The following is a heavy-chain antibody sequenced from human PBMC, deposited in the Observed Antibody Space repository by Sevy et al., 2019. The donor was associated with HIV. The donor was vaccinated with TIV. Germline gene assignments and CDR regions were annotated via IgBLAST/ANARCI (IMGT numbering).Heavy chain of an antibody. CDR3: AHSDCSSTSCLRTNWFDP. CDR1: GFSLSTSGVG. J-gene: IGHJ5*02. Sequence: SGPTLVNPTQTLTLTCTFSGFSLSTSGVGVGWIRQPPGKALEWLALIYWDDDKRYSPSLKSRLTITKDTSKNQVVLTMTNMDPADTATYYCAHSDCSSTSCLRTNWFDPWGQGTLVTVSS. CDR2: IYWDDDK. V-gene: IGHV2-5*02. D-gene: IGHD2-2*01.